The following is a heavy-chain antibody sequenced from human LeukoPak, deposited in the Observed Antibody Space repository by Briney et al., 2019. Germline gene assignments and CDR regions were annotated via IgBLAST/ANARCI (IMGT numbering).Heavy chain of an antibody. D-gene: IGHD1-1*01. Sequence: ASVKASCKASGYTFNAYYMHWVRQAPGQGLERMGWINPNDGSADYAQRFQGRVTMTRDTSISTAYMEVSRLRSDDTAVYYCARGKYRTPLDYWGQGTLVTVSS. V-gene: IGHV1-2*02. CDR3: ARGKYRTPLDY. CDR1: GYTFNAYY. CDR2: INPNDGSA. J-gene: IGHJ4*02.